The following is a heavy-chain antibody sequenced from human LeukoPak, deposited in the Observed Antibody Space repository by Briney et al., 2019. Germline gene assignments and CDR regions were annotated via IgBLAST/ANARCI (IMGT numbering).Heavy chain of an antibody. D-gene: IGHD6-19*01. CDR1: GYTFTGYY. J-gene: IGHJ4*02. V-gene: IGHV1-2*02. CDR2: INPNSGGT. CDR3: ARDVGAGTDMDY. Sequence: ASVKVSCKASGYTFTGYYMHWVRQAPGQGLEWMGWINPNSGGTNYAQKFQGRVTMTRDTSISTAYMELSRLRSDDAAVYYCARDVGAGTDMDYWGQGTLVTVSS.